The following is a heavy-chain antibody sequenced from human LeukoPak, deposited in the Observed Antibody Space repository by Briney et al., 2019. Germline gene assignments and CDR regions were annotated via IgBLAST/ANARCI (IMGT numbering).Heavy chain of an antibody. Sequence: ASVKVSCKVSGYTLTELSMHWVRQAPGKGLEWMGGFDPEDGETIYAQKFQGRVTMTEDTSTDTAYMELSSLRSEDTAVYYCATDGIAAAGFGAFDIWGQGTMVTVSS. CDR3: ATDGIAAAGFGAFDI. CDR1: GYTLTELS. V-gene: IGHV1-24*01. J-gene: IGHJ3*02. CDR2: FDPEDGET. D-gene: IGHD6-13*01.